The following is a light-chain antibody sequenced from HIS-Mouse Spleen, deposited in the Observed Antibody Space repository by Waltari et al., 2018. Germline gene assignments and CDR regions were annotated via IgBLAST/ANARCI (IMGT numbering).Light chain of an antibody. CDR1: QSVSSN. CDR3: QQYNNWPWT. V-gene: IGKV3-15*01. J-gene: IGKJ1*01. CDR2: GAS. Sequence: EIVMTQSPATLSVSPGERATLSCRASQSVSSNLAWYQQKPGQAPRHLIYGASTRATGSPARFSGRGSGKEFTLTISSMQSEDFGVYCCQQYNNWPWTFGQGTKVEIK.